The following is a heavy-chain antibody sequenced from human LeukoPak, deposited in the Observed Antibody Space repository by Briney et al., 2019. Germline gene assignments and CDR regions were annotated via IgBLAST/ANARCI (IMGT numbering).Heavy chain of an antibody. CDR1: GGPISSSTYY. J-gene: IGHJ6*03. Sequence: SETLSLTCTVSGGPISSSTYYWGWTRQSPGKGLEWIGSVHYSGGSYYNPSLKSRVTISLNTSKNQFSLKLSSATAADTAVYYCASGWGYYYYMDVWGKGTTVTVSS. D-gene: IGHD3-10*01. V-gene: IGHV4-39*07. CDR2: VHYSGGS. CDR3: ASGWGYYYYMDV.